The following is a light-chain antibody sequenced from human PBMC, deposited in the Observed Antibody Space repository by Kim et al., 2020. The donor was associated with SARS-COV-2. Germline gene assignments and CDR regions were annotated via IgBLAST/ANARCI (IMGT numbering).Light chain of an antibody. CDR2: DVT. CDR1: SSEVVGYDY. J-gene: IGLJ2*01. Sequence: GQSVTIFCTGTSSEVVGYDYVSWSQQNPGKVPKLMIYDVTRRPSGVPARFSGSKSGNTASLTISGLQADDEADYYCFSYAGSYSAVFGGGTQLTVL. V-gene: IGLV2-11*01. CDR3: FSYAGSYSAV.